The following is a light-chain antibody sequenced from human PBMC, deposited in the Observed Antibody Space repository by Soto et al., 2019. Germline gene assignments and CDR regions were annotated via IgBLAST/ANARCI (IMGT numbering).Light chain of an antibody. V-gene: IGKV3-11*01. CDR1: QSINRH. J-gene: IGKJ4*01. CDR2: DAS. Sequence: EIVLTQSPATLSLSPGERATLSCMASQSINRHLAWYRQKPGQAPRPLIYDASNRATGIPARFSGSGSGTDFTLTISSLEPEDFGVYYCQQRSNWPPVTFGGGTKVDI. CDR3: QQRSNWPPVT.